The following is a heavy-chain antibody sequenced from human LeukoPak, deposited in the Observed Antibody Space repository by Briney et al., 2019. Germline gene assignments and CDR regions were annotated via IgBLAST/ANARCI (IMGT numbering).Heavy chain of an antibody. CDR2: IYYSGST. V-gene: IGHV4-59*01. Sequence: SETLSLTCTVSGGSISSYYWSWIRQPPGKGLEWIGYIYYSGSTNYNPSLKSRVTISVDTSKNQFSLKLSSVTAADTAVYYCARDDYGDYFDYWGQGTLVTVSS. D-gene: IGHD4-17*01. J-gene: IGHJ4*02. CDR3: ARDDYGDYFDY. CDR1: GGSISSYY.